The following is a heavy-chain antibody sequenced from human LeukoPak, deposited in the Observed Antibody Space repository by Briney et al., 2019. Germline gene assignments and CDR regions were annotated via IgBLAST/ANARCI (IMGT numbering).Heavy chain of an antibody. V-gene: IGHV3-30-3*02. CDR3: AKTGTPWYYFDY. D-gene: IGHD6-13*01. Sequence: GGSLRLSCAASGFSFSNSAMHWVRQAPGKGLEWVALTSYDGRDYFYTDSVKGRFTISRDNSKNTLYLQMNSLRAEDTAVYYCAKTGTPWYYFDYWGQGTLVTVSS. J-gene: IGHJ4*02. CDR2: TSYDGRDY. CDR1: GFSFSNSA.